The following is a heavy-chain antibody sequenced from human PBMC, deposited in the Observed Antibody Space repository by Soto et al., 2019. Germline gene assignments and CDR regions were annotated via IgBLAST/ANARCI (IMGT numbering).Heavy chain of an antibody. CDR2: IWYDGSNK. Sequence: QVQLVESGGGVVQPGRSPRLSCAASGFTFSSYGMHWVRQAPGKGLEWVAVIWYDGSNKYYADSVKGRFTISRDNSKNTLYLQMNSPRAEDTAVYYCARDYPQTYGMDVWGQGTTVTVSS. CDR3: ARDYPQTYGMDV. D-gene: IGHD3-16*02. J-gene: IGHJ6*02. CDR1: GFTFSSYG. V-gene: IGHV3-33*01.